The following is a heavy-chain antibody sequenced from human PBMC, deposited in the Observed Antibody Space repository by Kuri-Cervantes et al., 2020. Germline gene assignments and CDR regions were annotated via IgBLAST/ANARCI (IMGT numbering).Heavy chain of an antibody. V-gene: IGHV1-24*01. J-gene: IGHJ1*01. Sequence: ASVKVSCKVSGYTLTGLSMHWVRQAPGKGLEWMGGFDPEDGETIYAQKFQGRVTMTEDTSTDTAYMELSSLRSEDTAVYYCARDSSSWYIIGYFQHWGQGTLVTVSS. CDR3: ARDSSSWYIIGYFQH. CDR1: GYTLTGLS. CDR2: FDPEDGET. D-gene: IGHD6-13*01.